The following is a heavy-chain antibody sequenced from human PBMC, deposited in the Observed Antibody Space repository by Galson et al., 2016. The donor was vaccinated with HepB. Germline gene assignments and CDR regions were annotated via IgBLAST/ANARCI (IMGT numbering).Heavy chain of an antibody. CDR3: ARVGHLDFWSGYYVPPFDY. CDR1: GGSVTGYY. J-gene: IGHJ4*02. Sequence: TLSLTCSVSGGSVTGYYFNWIRQHPGKGLEWIGFIYYSGSTYYNPSLKSRVTISVDTSKNQFSLKLSSVTVADTAVYYCARVGHLDFWSGYYVPPFDYWGQGTLATVSS. D-gene: IGHD3-3*01. V-gene: IGHV4-31*03. CDR2: IYYSGST.